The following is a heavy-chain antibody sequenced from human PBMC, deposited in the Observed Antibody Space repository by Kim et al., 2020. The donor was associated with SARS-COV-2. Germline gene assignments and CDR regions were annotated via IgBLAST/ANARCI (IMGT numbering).Heavy chain of an antibody. CDR1: GGTFSSYA. CDR2: IIPIFGTA. V-gene: IGHV1-69*13. Sequence: SVKVSCKASGGTFSSYAINWVRQAPGQGLEWMGGIIPIFGTANYAQKFQGRVTITADESTSTAYMELSSLRSEDTAVYYCARGYRSGGRGGMGYWGQGTLVTVSS. D-gene: IGHD2-15*01. CDR3: ARGYRSGGRGGMGY. J-gene: IGHJ4*02.